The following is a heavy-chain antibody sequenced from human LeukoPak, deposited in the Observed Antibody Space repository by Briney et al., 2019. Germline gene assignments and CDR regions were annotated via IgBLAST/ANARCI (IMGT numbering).Heavy chain of an antibody. V-gene: IGHV4-4*07. CDR3: AREGEDTAMVDY. CDR1: GGSIGSYY. CDR2: IYTSGST. D-gene: IGHD5-18*01. J-gene: IGHJ4*02. Sequence: SETLSLTCTVSGGSIGSYYWSWIRQPAGKGLEWIGRIYTSGSTNYNPSLKSRVTMSVDTSKNQFSLKLSSVTAADTAVYYCAREGEDTAMVDYWGQGTLVTVSS.